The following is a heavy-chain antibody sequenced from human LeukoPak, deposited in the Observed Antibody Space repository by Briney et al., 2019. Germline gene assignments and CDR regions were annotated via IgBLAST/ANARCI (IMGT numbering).Heavy chain of an antibody. CDR3: ARHYDSTAYSLDY. Sequence: PGGSLRLSCAASGFTFSSYWMTWVRQAPGKGLEWVANIKQDGSQKFYLDSVKGRFTIFRGNAKESLFLQMNSLRAEDAAVYYCARHYDSTAYSLDYWGQGTLVTVSS. D-gene: IGHD3-22*01. CDR2: IKQDGSQK. CDR1: GFTFSSYW. V-gene: IGHV3-7*01. J-gene: IGHJ4*02.